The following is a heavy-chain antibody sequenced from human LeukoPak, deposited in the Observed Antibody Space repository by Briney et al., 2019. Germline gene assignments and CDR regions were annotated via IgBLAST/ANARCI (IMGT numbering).Heavy chain of an antibody. D-gene: IGHD5-24*01. J-gene: IGHJ1*01. Sequence: GGSLRLSSVTSGFTFSNAWMSWVRQAPGKGLEWVAFIRYDGSNKYHEDSVKGRFTIPRDNSKHTLYPKMNSLKAEDTAVYYCAKDFRDGSNSPRVRYFQYWGQGTLVTVSS. V-gene: IGHV3-30*02. CDR3: AKDFRDGSNSPRVRYFQY. CDR2: IRYDGSNK. CDR1: GFTFSNAW.